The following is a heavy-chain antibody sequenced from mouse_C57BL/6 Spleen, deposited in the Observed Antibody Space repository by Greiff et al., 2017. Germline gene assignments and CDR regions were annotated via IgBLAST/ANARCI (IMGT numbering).Heavy chain of an antibody. CDR2: IDTENGDT. D-gene: IGHD2-5*01. CDR1: GFNIKDDY. V-gene: IGHV14-4*01. CDR3: TRSNYPYYFDY. J-gene: IGHJ2*01. Sequence: VQLQQSGAELVRPGASVKLSCTASGFNIKDDYMHWVKQRPEQGLAWIGWIDTENGDTEYASKFQGKATITADTSSNTAYLQLNGLTSDDTAVYYCTRSNYPYYFDYWGQGTTLTVSS.